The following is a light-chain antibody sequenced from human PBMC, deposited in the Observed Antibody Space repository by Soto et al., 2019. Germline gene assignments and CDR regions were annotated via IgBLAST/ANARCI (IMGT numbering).Light chain of an antibody. CDR3: AAWDDSMSGYV. CDR2: SNT. Sequence: QSVLTQPPSASGTPGQSVTISCSGTSSNIGSSYVYWYQQLPGTATTLLIYSNTQRPSGVPDRFSGSQSGTSASLAISGLRSEDEADYYCAAWDDSMSGYVFGTGTKVTVL. J-gene: IGLJ1*01. CDR1: SSNIGSSY. V-gene: IGLV1-47*02.